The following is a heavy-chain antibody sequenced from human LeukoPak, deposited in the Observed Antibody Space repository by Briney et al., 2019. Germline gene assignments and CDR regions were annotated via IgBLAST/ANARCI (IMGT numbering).Heavy chain of an antibody. CDR2: ISSSSSYI. J-gene: IGHJ4*02. V-gene: IGHV3-21*01. CDR1: GFNFSTYW. D-gene: IGHD5-18*01. CDR3: ARVPGYSYGFYYFDY. Sequence: GGSLRLSCTASGFNFSTYWMTWVRQVPGKGLEWVSSISSSSSYIYYADPVKGRFTISRDNAKNTLYLQMNSLRAEDTAVYYCARVPGYSYGFYYFDYWGQGTLVTVSS.